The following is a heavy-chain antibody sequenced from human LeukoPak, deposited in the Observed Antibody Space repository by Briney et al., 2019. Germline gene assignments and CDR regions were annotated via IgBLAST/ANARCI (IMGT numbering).Heavy chain of an antibody. CDR2: ISGSGGST. CDR1: GFTFSSYA. Sequence: GGSLRLSCAAFGFTFSSYAMSWVRQAPGKGLEWVSAISGSGGSTYYADSVKGRFTISRDNSKNRLYLQMNSLRAEDTAVYYCAAVGGWYYSDYWGQGTLVTVSS. D-gene: IGHD6-19*01. V-gene: IGHV3-23*01. J-gene: IGHJ4*02. CDR3: AAVGGWYYSDY.